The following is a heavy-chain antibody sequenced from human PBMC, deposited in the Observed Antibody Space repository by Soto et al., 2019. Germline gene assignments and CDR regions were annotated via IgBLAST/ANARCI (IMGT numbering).Heavy chain of an antibody. J-gene: IGHJ4*02. CDR3: AREGSGYYDSSGYYFDS. V-gene: IGHV4-61*01. CDR1: GGSVSSGSYY. D-gene: IGHD3-22*01. CDR2: IYYSGST. Sequence: QVQLQESGPGLVKPSETLSLTCTVSGGSVSSGSYYWSWIRQPPGKGLEWIGYIYYSGSTNYNPSLKSRVTISVDTSKNQFSLKMSSVTAADTAVYYCAREGSGYYDSSGYYFDSWGQGTLVTVSS.